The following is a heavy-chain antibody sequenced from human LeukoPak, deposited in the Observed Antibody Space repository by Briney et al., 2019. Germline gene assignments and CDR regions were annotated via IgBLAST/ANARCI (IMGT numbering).Heavy chain of an antibody. D-gene: IGHD3-22*01. V-gene: IGHV3-23*01. J-gene: IGHJ1*01. CDR1: GFTFSSYA. CDR3: AKGDSSGYYPEYFQH. CDR2: ISGSGGST. Sequence: GGSLRLSCAASGFTFSSYAMSWVRQAPGKGLEWVSAISGSGGSTYYADSVKGRFTISRDNSKNTLYLQMNSLRAEDTAVYYCAKGDSSGYYPEYFQHWGQGTLVTVSS.